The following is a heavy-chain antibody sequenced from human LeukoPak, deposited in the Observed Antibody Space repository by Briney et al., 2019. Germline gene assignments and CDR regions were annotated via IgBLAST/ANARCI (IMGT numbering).Heavy chain of an antibody. Sequence: GGSLRLSCAASGFTFSSFEMKWVRQAPGKGLEWVSYISSGGSTIYYADSVKGRFTISRDNAKNTLYLQMNSLRAEDTAVYYCAKDTASSWWYFDLWGRGTLVTVSS. CDR2: ISSGGSTI. V-gene: IGHV3-48*03. CDR3: AKDTASSWWYFDL. D-gene: IGHD5-18*01. J-gene: IGHJ2*01. CDR1: GFTFSSFE.